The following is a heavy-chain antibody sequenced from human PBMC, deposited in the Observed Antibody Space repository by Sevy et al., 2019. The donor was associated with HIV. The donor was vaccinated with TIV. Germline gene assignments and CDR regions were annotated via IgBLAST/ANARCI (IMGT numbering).Heavy chain of an antibody. Sequence: GGSLRLSCAASGFTFSSFGIHWVRQAPGKGLEWVALISYDGRNEFNADSVKGRFTISRDNSENTVYLQMNSLRAEDTAVYYCDIHGYDDDAPWGQGTLVTVSS. CDR1: GFTFSSFG. CDR3: DIHGYDDDAP. D-gene: IGHD5-12*01. CDR2: ISYDGRNE. J-gene: IGHJ5*02. V-gene: IGHV3-30*03.